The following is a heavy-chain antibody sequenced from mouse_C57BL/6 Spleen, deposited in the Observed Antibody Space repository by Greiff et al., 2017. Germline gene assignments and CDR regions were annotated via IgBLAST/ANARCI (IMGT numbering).Heavy chain of an antibody. CDR2: IDPEDGET. J-gene: IGHJ1*03. V-gene: IGHV14-2*01. D-gene: IGHD2-2*01. CDR1: GFNIKDYY. CDR3: ARRDCDGYDGGYFDV. Sequence: VQLKESGAELVKPGASVKLSCTASGFNIKDYYMHWVKQRPEQGLEWIGRIDPEDGETKYDPKFQGKATITADTSSNTAYLQLSSLTSEDTAVYYCARRDCDGYDGGYFDVWGTGTTVTVSS.